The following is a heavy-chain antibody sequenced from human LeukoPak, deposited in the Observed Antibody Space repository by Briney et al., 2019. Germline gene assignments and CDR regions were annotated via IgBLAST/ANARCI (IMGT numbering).Heavy chain of an antibody. D-gene: IGHD6-19*01. J-gene: IGHJ4*02. V-gene: IGHV3-7*01. CDR3: ARGGAVAGIDY. CDR1: EFSFSNYW. Sequence: PGGSLTPSCLASEFSFSNYWVMWVGQAPGRGLEWVASIKQDGIEKNHVDSVKGRFTISRDNANNSLYLQMNNLRAEDTAVYYCARGGAVAGIDYWGRGTPVTVSS. CDR2: IKQDGIEK.